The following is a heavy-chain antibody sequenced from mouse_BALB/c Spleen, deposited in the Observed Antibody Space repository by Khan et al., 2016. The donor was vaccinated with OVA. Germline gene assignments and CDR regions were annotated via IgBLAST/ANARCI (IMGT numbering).Heavy chain of an antibody. Sequence: VQLQQSGPELVKPGASVKMSCKASGYTFTSYVMHWLRQKPGQGLEWIGYIYPYNDDTKYNEKFKGKATLTSDKSSSTAYMELSSLTSEASAVYYCAKNSRCDVYFDYWGQGTTLTVSS. V-gene: IGHV1S136*01. CDR2: IYPYNDDT. CDR3: AKNSRCDVYFDY. D-gene: IGHD2-14*01. J-gene: IGHJ2*01. CDR1: GYTFTSYV.